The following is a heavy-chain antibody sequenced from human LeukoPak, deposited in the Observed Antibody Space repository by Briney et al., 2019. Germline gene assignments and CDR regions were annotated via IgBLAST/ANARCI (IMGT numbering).Heavy chain of an antibody. J-gene: IGHJ4*02. D-gene: IGHD6-19*01. CDR2: INHSGST. CDR1: GGSFSGYY. CDR3: ARGVAVAGTYFDY. Sequence: PSETLSLTCAVYGGSFSGYYWSWIRQPPGKGLEWIGEINHSGSTNYNPSLKSRVTISVDTSKNQFSPKLSSVTAADTAVYYCARGVAVAGTYFDYWGQGTLVTVSS. V-gene: IGHV4-34*01.